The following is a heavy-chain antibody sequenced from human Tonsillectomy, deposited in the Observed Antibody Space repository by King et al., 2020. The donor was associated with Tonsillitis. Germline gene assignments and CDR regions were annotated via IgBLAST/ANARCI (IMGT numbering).Heavy chain of an antibody. Sequence: VQLQQWGAGLLNPSETLSLTCAVYGGSFSGYYWSWIRQPPGKGLEWIGEINHSGSTNYNPSLKSRVTISVDTSKNQFSLKLSSVTAADTAVYYCARLAVAGRVRFDYWGQGTLVTVSS. CDR3: ARLAVAGRVRFDY. V-gene: IGHV4-34*01. CDR2: INHSGST. D-gene: IGHD6-19*01. J-gene: IGHJ4*02. CDR1: GGSFSGYY.